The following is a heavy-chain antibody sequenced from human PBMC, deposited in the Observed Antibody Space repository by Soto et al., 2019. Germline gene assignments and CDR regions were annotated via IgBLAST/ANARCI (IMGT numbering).Heavy chain of an antibody. CDR1: GGTFSSYA. CDR2: IIPIFGTA. J-gene: IGHJ4*02. V-gene: IGHV1-69*13. CDR3: ARDGESGRSFPYFDY. D-gene: IGHD1-26*01. Sequence: SVKFSCKASGGTFSSYAISWVRQAPGQGLEWMGGIIPIFGTANYAQKFQGRVTITADESTSTAYMELSSLRSEDTAVYYCARDGESGRSFPYFDYWGQGXLVPVSS.